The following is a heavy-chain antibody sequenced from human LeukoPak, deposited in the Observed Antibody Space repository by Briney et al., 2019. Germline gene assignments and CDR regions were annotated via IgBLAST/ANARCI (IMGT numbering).Heavy chain of an antibody. CDR2: IKDDGSEK. D-gene: IGHD2-2*01. CDR3: ARDQISRYCSSTSCRAFDI. J-gene: IGHJ3*02. V-gene: IGHV3-7*03. CDR1: GFTFCGYW. Sequence: GGSLRLSWAASGFTFCGYWMSWVRQAPGKGLEWVASIKDDGSEKYYMDSVKGRLTISRDNAKNSMSLQMNSLRAEDTAVYYCARDQISRYCSSTSCRAFDIWGQGTMVTVSS.